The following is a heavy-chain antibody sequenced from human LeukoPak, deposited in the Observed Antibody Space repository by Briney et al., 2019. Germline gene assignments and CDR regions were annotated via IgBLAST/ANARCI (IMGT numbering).Heavy chain of an antibody. Sequence: TGGSLRLSCAASGFTFSNYSMNWVRQAPGKGLEWVSYISTTSSTIYYADSVKGRFTISRDNAKNSLYLQMNSLRAEDTAVYYCAKGGPSSGWPNYYYDYYMDVWGKGTTVTVSS. J-gene: IGHJ6*03. D-gene: IGHD6-19*01. CDR2: ISTTSSTI. CDR1: GFTFSNYS. CDR3: AKGGPSSGWPNYYYDYYMDV. V-gene: IGHV3-48*04.